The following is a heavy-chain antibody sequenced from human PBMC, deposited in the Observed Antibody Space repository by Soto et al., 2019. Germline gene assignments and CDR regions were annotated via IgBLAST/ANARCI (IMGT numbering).Heavy chain of an antibody. D-gene: IGHD3-9*01. CDR1: GASVNSDVYY. V-gene: IGHV4-31*03. Sequence: QVQLQESGPGLVRPSQTLSLTCTVSGASVNSDVYYWTWIRQHPEKGLEWIGYIYDSGSTYYNPSLESRVSISLDTPNNPFSPTLKSVTAADTAIYYCARAPHYEILAAIDYWGQGTLVTVSS. CDR3: ARAPHYEILAAIDY. CDR2: IYDSGST. J-gene: IGHJ4*02.